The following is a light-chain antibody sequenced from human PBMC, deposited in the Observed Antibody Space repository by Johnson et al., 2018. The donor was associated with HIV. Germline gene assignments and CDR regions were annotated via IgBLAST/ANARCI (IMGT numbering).Light chain of an antibody. CDR2: DNN. CDR3: GTWDSSLSALWV. Sequence: QSMLTQPPSVSAAPGQKVTISCSGSSSNIGNNYVSWYQQLPGTAPKLLIYDNNKRPSGIPDRFSGSKSGTSATLGITGLQTGDEADYYCGTWDSSLSALWVCGTGTKVTVL. CDR1: SSNIGNNY. V-gene: IGLV1-51*01. J-gene: IGLJ1*01.